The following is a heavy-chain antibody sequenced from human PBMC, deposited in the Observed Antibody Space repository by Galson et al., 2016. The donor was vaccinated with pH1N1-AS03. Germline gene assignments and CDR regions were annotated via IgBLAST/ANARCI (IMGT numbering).Heavy chain of an antibody. CDR1: GGSISSSSYY. CDR2: IYYSGST. Sequence: ETLSLTCTVSGGSISSSSYYWGWIRQPPGKGLEWIGSIYYSGSTYYNPSLKSRVTISVDTAKNQLSLKMSSVTAADTAVYYCAITMGGTPDFGYWGQGILVTVSS. D-gene: IGHD3-10*01. CDR3: AITMGGTPDFGY. J-gene: IGHJ4*02. V-gene: IGHV4-39*01.